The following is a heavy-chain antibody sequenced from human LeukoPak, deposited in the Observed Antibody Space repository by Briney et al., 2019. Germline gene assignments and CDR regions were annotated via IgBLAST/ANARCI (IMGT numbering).Heavy chain of an antibody. V-gene: IGHV1-69*06. J-gene: IGHJ6*04. Sequence: SVKVSCKASGGTFSSYAISWVRQAPGQGLEWMGGIIPIFGTANYAQKFQGRVTITADKSTSTAYMELSSLRSEDTAVYYCTWFGEPQPPTYCMDVWGKGTTVTVSS. CDR3: TWFGEPQPPTYCMDV. CDR1: GGTFSSYA. CDR2: IIPIFGTA. D-gene: IGHD3-10*01.